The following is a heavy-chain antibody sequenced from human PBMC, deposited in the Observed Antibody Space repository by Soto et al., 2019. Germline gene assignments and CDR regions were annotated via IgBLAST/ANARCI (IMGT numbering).Heavy chain of an antibody. D-gene: IGHD6-13*01. J-gene: IGHJ6*02. CDR2: ISSSSSYI. V-gene: IGHV3-21*01. CDR1: GFTFSSYS. CDR3: ARGSSGEQQLRTKSYGMDV. Sequence: EVQLVESGGGLVKPGGSLRLSCAASGFTFSSYSMNWVRQAPGKGLEWVSSISSSSSYIYYADSVKGRFTISRDNAKNSLYLQMNSLRAEDTAVYYCARGSSGEQQLRTKSYGMDVWGQGTTVTVSS.